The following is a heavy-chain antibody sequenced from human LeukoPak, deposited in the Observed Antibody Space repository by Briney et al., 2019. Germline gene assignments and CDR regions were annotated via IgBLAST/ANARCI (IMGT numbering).Heavy chain of an antibody. CDR3: AKGSGSGWYGWFDP. Sequence: GGSLRLSCAASRFTFSGYAMYWVRQAPGKGLEWVSCIDASGVNTYYADSVKGRFTISRDNSRNTLYLQMNSLRAEDTAVYYCAKGSGSGWYGWFDPWGQGTLVAVSS. D-gene: IGHD6-19*01. V-gene: IGHV3-23*01. CDR2: IDASGVNT. CDR1: RFTFSGYA. J-gene: IGHJ5*02.